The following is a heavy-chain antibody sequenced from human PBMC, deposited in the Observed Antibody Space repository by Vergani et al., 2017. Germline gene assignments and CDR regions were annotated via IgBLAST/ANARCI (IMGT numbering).Heavy chain of an antibody. Sequence: QVQLVQSGAEVNKPGSSVKVSCKASGGTFSSYAISWVRQAPGQGLEWMGRIIPIFGTANYAQKFQGRVTITADESTSTAYMELSSLRSEDTAVYYCARDIAVAGTYYYGMDVWGQGTTVTVSS. CDR3: ARDIAVAGTYYYGMDV. CDR1: GGTFSSYA. CDR2: IIPIFGTA. J-gene: IGHJ6*02. V-gene: IGHV1-69*13. D-gene: IGHD6-19*01.